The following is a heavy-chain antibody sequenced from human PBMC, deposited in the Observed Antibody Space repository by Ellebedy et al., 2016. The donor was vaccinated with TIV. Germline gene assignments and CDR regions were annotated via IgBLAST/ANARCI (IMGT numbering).Heavy chain of an antibody. CDR3: ARDAAGDPGDY. V-gene: IGHV4-39*07. D-gene: IGHD3-10*01. J-gene: IGHJ4*02. CDR1: GGSISSSSYY. Sequence: SETLSLTXTVSGGSISSSSYYWGWIRQPPGKGLEWIGSIYYSGSTYYNPSLKSRVTISVDTSKNQFSLKLSSVTAADTAVYYCARDAAGDPGDYWGQGTLVTVSS. CDR2: IYYSGST.